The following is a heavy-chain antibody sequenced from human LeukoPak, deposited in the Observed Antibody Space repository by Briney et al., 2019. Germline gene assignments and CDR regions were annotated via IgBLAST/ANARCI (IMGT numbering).Heavy chain of an antibody. CDR1: GGSISSGSYY. Sequence: SETLSLTCTVSGGSISSGSYYWSWIRQPAGKGLEWIGRIYTSGSTNYNPSLKSRVTISVDTSKNQFSLKLSSVTAADTAVYYCARDRYCSSTSCPRHYYYYYMDVWGKGTTVTVSS. CDR3: ARDRYCSSTSCPRHYYYYYMDV. CDR2: IYTSGST. D-gene: IGHD2-2*01. V-gene: IGHV4-61*02. J-gene: IGHJ6*03.